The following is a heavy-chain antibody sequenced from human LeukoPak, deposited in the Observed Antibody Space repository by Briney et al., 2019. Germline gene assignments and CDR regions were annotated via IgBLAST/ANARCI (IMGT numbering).Heavy chain of an antibody. V-gene: IGHV3-48*03. J-gene: IGHJ4*02. D-gene: IGHD2/OR15-2a*01. CDR3: VRDFRTRFFDY. CDR1: GFTFGSYE. Sequence: GGSLRLSCAASGFTFGSYEMNWVRQAPGKGLEWVSYISSSGSTIYYADSVKGRFTISRDNAKNSLYLQMNSLRAEDTAVYYCVRDFRTRFFDYWGQGTLVTVSS. CDR2: ISSSGSTI.